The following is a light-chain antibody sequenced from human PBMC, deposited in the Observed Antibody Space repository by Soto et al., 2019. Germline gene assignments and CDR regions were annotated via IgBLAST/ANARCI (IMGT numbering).Light chain of an antibody. CDR1: QSVGSK. Sequence: EIVMTQSPDTLSMSPGERATLSCRASQSVGSKLAWYQQKPGQAPRLLIYGASTRATGIPARFSGSGSGTEFTLTISSLQSVDFAVYFCQQYNDWPPMYTFGQGTKLEIK. J-gene: IGKJ2*01. CDR3: QQYNDWPPMYT. V-gene: IGKV3-15*01. CDR2: GAS.